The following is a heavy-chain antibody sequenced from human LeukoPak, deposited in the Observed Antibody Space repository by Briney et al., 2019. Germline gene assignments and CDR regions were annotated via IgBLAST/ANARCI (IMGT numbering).Heavy chain of an antibody. V-gene: IGHV3-7*01. CDR1: GFTFSSYW. CDR2: IKQDGSEK. D-gene: IGHD1-26*01. Sequence: GGSLRPSCAASGFTFSSYWMSGVRQAPGKGLEWVANIKQDGSEKYYVDSVKGRFTISRDNAKNSLYLQMNSLRAEDTAVYYCARVLGELLEISAFDIWGQGTMVTVSS. CDR3: ARVLGELLEISAFDI. J-gene: IGHJ3*02.